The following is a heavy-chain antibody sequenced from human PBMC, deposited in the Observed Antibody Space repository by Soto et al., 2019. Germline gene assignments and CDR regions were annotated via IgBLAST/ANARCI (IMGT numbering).Heavy chain of an antibody. CDR2: INPSGGST. Sequence: ASVKVSCKASGYTFTSYYMHWVRQAPGQGLEWMGIINPSGGSTSYAQKFQGRVTMTRDTSTSTVYMELSSLRSEDTAVYYCARGLLAYCTSGICRSWRFDPWGQGTLVTVSS. D-gene: IGHD2-8*01. CDR3: ARGLLAYCTSGICRSWRFDP. V-gene: IGHV1-46*01. J-gene: IGHJ5*02. CDR1: GYTFTSYY.